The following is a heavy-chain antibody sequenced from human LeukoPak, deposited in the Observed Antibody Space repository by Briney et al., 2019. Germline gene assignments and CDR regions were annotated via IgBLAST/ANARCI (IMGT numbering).Heavy chain of an antibody. CDR2: INTNTGNP. J-gene: IGHJ5*02. Sequence: ASVKVSCKASGYTFTGYAMNWVRQAPGQGLEWMGWINTNTGNPTYAQGFTGRFVFSLDTSVSTAYLQISSLKAEDTAVYYCAREEIAAAPNWFDPWGQGTLVTVSS. D-gene: IGHD6-13*01. CDR1: GYTFTGYA. V-gene: IGHV7-4-1*02. CDR3: AREEIAAAPNWFDP.